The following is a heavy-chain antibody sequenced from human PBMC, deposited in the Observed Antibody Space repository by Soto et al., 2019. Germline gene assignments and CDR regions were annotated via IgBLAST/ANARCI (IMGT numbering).Heavy chain of an antibody. V-gene: IGHV4-34*01. J-gene: IGHJ3*02. CDR2: INHSGST. Sequence: PSETLSLTCAVYGGSFSGYYWSWIRQPPGKGLEWIGEINHSGSTNYNPSLKSRVTISVDTSKNQFSLKLSSVTAADTAVYYCARGFYDYVWGSYRSRPKVDAFDIWGQGTMVTVSS. CDR1: GGSFSGYY. D-gene: IGHD3-16*02. CDR3: ARGFYDYVWGSYRSRPKVDAFDI.